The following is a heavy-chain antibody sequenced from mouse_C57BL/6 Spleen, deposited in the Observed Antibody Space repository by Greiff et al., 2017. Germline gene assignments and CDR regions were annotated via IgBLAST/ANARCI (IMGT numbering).Heavy chain of an antibody. CDR2: IYPGDGDT. CDR1: GYAFSSYW. D-gene: IGHD4-1*01. V-gene: IGHV1-80*01. J-gene: IGHJ4*01. CDR3: ARDWDEAMDY. Sequence: QVQLKQSGAELVKPGASVKISCKASGYAFSSYWMNWVKQRPGKGLEWIGQIYPGDGDTNYNGKFKGKATLTAEKSSSTAYMQLSSLTSEDSAVYFCARDWDEAMDYWGQGTSVTVSS.